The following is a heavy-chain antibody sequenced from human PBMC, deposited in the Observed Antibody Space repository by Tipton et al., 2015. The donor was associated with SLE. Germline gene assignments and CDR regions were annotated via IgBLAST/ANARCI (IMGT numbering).Heavy chain of an antibody. CDR1: GFTVTSYG. CDR3: AKDGEAGVIDAFDV. Sequence: GSLRLSCAASGFTVTSYGMHWVRQAPGKGLEWVTFIRDDGTNKHYSDSVKGRFTISRDNSKNTLFLQMNSLTVEDTAVYYCAKDGEAGVIDAFDVWGQGTMVTVSS. J-gene: IGHJ3*01. V-gene: IGHV3-30*02. D-gene: IGHD2-8*01. CDR2: IRDDGTNK.